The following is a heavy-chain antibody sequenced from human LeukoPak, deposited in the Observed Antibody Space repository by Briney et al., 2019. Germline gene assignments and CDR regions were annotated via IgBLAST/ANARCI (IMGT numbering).Heavy chain of an antibody. V-gene: IGHV3-30*01. CDR3: ARTGYDFWSGYPYYYYIDV. D-gene: IGHD3-3*01. CDR1: GFTFSSYA. CDR2: ISYDGSNK. J-gene: IGHJ6*03. Sequence: GRSLRLSCAASGFTFSSYAMHWVRQAPGKGLEWVAVISYDGSNKYYADSVKGRFTISRDNSKNTLYLQMNSLRAEDTAVYYCARTGYDFWSGYPYYYYIDVRGKGTTVTVSS.